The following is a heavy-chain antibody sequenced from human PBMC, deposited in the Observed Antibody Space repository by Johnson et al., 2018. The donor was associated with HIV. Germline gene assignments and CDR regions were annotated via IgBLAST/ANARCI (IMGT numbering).Heavy chain of an antibody. V-gene: IGHV3-30*04. CDR1: GFTFSSYA. J-gene: IGHJ3*02. CDR3: ARDLQAGDMNAFDI. Sequence: QVQLVESGGGVVQPGRSLRLSCAASGFTFSSYAMHWVRQAPGKGLEWVAVISYDGSNKYYADSVKGRFTISRDNSKNTLYLQMNSLRAEDTAVYYCARDLQAGDMNAFDICGQGTMVTVSS. CDR2: ISYDGSNK. D-gene: IGHD7-27*01.